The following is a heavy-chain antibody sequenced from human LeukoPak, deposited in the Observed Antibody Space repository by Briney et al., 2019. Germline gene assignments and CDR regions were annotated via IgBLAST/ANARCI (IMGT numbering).Heavy chain of an antibody. CDR3: ASFGVRRAATSR. Sequence: GASVTVSCKASGGTFSSYAISWVRQAPGQGLEWMGGIIPIFGTANYAQKFQGRVTITADESTSTAYMELSSLRSEDTAVYYCASFGVRRAATSRWGQGTLVTVSS. CDR2: IIPIFGTA. D-gene: IGHD3-3*01. V-gene: IGHV1-69*01. CDR1: GGTFSSYA. J-gene: IGHJ4*02.